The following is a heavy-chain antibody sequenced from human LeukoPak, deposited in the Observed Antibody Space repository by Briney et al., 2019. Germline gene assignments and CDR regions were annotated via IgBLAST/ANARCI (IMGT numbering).Heavy chain of an antibody. J-gene: IGHJ4*02. CDR3: ARGGRGWLQIDY. V-gene: IGHV4-59*01. CDR1: GGSISSYY. Sequence: SETLSLTCTVSGGSISSYYWGWIRQPPGKGLEWIGYIYYSGSTNYNPSLKSRVTISVDTSKNQFSLKLSSVTAADTAVYYCARGGRGWLQIDYWGQGALVTVSS. D-gene: IGHD5-24*01. CDR2: IYYSGST.